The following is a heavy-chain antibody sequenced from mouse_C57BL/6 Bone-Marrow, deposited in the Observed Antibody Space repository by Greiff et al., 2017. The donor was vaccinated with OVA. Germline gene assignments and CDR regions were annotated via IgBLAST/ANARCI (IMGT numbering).Heavy chain of an antibody. J-gene: IGHJ4*01. Sequence: EVKLMESGPVLVKPGASVKMSCKASGYTFTDYYMNWVKQSHGKSLEWIGVINPYNGGTSYNQKFKGKATLTVDKSSSTAYMELNSLTSEDSAVYYCARWEDLPDGDYWGQGTSVTVSS. CDR1: GYTFTDYY. V-gene: IGHV1-19*01. CDR3: ARWEDLPDGDY. D-gene: IGHD2-1*01. CDR2: INPYNGGT.